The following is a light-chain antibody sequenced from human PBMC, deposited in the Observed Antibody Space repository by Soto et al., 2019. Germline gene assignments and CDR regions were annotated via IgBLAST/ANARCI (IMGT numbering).Light chain of an antibody. V-gene: IGKV2-28*01. CDR2: LGS. CDR3: MQALHSPYT. J-gene: IGKJ2*01. CDR1: QSLLHSNGYNS. Sequence: DIEMTQSPLSLPATPGEPASISCRSSQSLLHSNGYNSLDWYLQRPGQSPQLLIFLGSNRASGVPDRFSGSGSGTDFTLRISSVEAEDVGVYYCMQALHSPYTFGQGTKLEIK.